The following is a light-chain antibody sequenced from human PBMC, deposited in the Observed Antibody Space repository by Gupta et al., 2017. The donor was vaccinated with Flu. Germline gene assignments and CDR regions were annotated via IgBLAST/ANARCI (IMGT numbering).Light chain of an antibody. CDR1: QSLLKSDGNDY. Sequence: DIVMTQTPLSLPVTPGEPAAISCRSSQSLLKSDGNDYLDWYLQKPGRSPHLLIYLGSHRAPGVPATFSGSGSGTNFTLKISRVEAEDVGVYYCRQALQIPITFGPGTKVDIK. J-gene: IGKJ3*01. CDR3: RQALQIPIT. CDR2: LGS. V-gene: IGKV2-28*01.